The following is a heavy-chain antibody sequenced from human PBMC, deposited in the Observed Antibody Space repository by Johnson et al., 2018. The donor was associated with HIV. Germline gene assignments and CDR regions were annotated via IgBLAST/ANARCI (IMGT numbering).Heavy chain of an antibody. J-gene: IGHJ3*02. V-gene: IGHV3-30-3*01. CDR1: GFTFSSYA. CDR3: ARNSGNGLVLRGDAFDM. Sequence: QVQLVESVGGVVQPGRSLRLSCAASGFTFSSYAMHWVRQTPGKGLEWVAIISYDGSIKYFADSVKGRFTISRDNSKNTLHLQMNSLRPEDTAVYYCARNSGNGLVLRGDAFDMWGQGTMVTVSS. CDR2: ISYDGSIK. D-gene: IGHD2-8*01.